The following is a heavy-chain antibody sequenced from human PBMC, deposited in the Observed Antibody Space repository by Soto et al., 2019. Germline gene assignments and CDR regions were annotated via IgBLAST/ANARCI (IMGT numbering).Heavy chain of an antibody. CDR1: EFTFSSYA. D-gene: IGHD4-4*01. CDR3: ARVKTDYSNPRGPCFFYGMDV. CDR2: ISYDGGHK. J-gene: IGHJ6*02. Sequence: QVQLVESGGGVVHPERSLRLSCSASEFTFSSYAMHWVRQAPGKGLEWVAGISYDGGHKFYGDSVRGRFTISRDSSKTTVFLQMNSLRPEDTAAYYCARVKTDYSNPRGPCFFYGMDVWGQGTTVTVSS. V-gene: IGHV3-30-3*01.